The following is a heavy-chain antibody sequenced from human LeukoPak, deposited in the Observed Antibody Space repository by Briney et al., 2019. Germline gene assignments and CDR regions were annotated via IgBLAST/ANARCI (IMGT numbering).Heavy chain of an antibody. CDR1: GFTFDDYG. CDR3: ARDFGSYLFDAFDI. CDR2: INWNGGST. J-gene: IGHJ3*02. D-gene: IGHD1-26*01. Sequence: GGSLRLSCAASGFTFDDYGMSWVRQAPGKGLEWVSGINWNGGSTGYADSVKGRFTISRDNAKNSLYLQMNSLRAEDTALYYCARDFGSYLFDAFDIWGQGTMVTVSS. V-gene: IGHV3-20*04.